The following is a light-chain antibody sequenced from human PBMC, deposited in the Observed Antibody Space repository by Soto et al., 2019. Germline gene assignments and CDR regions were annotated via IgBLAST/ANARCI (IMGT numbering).Light chain of an antibody. V-gene: IGKV3-20*01. Sequence: EIGLTQSPGTLSLSPGERATLSCRASQSVSSSALAWYQQKPGQAPRPLMYGASSRATGIRDRFSGSGSGTDFRLTISRLEPDDFAVYYCHHYVRTPQPFGQGTRVEIK. CDR2: GAS. CDR1: QSVSSSA. CDR3: HHYVRTPQP. J-gene: IGKJ1*01.